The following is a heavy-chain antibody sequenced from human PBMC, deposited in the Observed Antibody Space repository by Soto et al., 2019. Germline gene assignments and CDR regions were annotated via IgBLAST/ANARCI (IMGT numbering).Heavy chain of an antibody. J-gene: IGHJ6*02. D-gene: IGHD3-3*01. CDR3: AEESFWQYYDFWSGHPGGMDV. Sequence: GGSLRLSCAASGFTFSSYGMHWVRQAPGKGLEWVAVISYDGSNKYYADSVKGRFTISRDNSKNTLYLQMNSLRAEDTAVYYCAEESFWQYYDFWSGHPGGMDVWGQGTTVTVSS. CDR2: ISYDGSNK. CDR1: GFTFSSYG. V-gene: IGHV3-30*18.